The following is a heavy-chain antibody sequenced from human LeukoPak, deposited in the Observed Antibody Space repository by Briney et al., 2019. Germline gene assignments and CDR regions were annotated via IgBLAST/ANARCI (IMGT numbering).Heavy chain of an antibody. CDR3: ARVPGPYTTSRFDF. D-gene: IGHD2-2*02. V-gene: IGHV1-2*02. CDR1: GYTFTGYY. Sequence: ASVRVSCKTSGYTFTGYYLHWVRQAPGQRPEWMGRIDPDSGGTHYGQKFQGRVTVTRDTSITTVYMELSGLTSDDTAVYYCARVPGPYTTSRFDFWGRGTLVTVSP. CDR2: IDPDSGGT. J-gene: IGHJ4*02.